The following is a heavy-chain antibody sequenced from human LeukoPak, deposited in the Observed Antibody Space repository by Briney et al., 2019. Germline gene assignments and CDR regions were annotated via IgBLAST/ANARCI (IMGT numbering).Heavy chain of an antibody. Sequence: SETLSLTCAVYGGSFSGYYWSWIRQPPGKGLGWIGEINHSGSTNYNPSLKSRVTISVDTSKNQFSLKLSSVTAADTAVYYCARGRGSGTTYHIWGQGTLVTVSS. V-gene: IGHV4-34*01. CDR2: INHSGST. J-gene: IGHJ4*02. CDR1: GGSFSGYY. D-gene: IGHD3-10*01. CDR3: ARGRGSGTTYHI.